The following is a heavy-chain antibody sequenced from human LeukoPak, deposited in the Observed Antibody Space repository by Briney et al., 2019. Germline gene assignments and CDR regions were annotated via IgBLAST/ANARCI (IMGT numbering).Heavy chain of an antibody. CDR2: ISGSGGST. CDR1: GFTFSSYA. J-gene: IGHJ5*02. Sequence: GGSLRLSCAASGFTFSSYAMSWVRQAPGKGLEWVSAISGSGGSTYYADSVKGRFTISRDNSKNTLYLQMNSLRAEDTAVYYCARDDGSGWYNWFDPWGQGTLVTVSS. D-gene: IGHD6-19*01. CDR3: ARDDGSGWYNWFDP. V-gene: IGHV3-23*01.